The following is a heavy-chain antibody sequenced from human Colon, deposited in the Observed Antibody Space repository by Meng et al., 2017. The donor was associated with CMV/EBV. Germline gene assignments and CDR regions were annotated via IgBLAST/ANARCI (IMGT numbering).Heavy chain of an antibody. CDR1: SGAMNSSSNY. Sequence: SETLSLTCTVSSGAMNSSSNYWAWIRQPPGKGLEWIGSVYSFGSTYSNPSLKSRVTISVDTSKNQFSLNLRSVTAADTAMYFCARGLGHASNNSHDYWGQGTLVTVSS. V-gene: IGHV4-39*07. CDR3: ARGLGHASNNSHDY. J-gene: IGHJ4*02. D-gene: IGHD1-1*01. CDR2: VYSFGST.